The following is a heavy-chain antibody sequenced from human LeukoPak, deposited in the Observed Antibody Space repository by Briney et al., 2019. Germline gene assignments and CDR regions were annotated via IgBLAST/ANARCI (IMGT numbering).Heavy chain of an antibody. J-gene: IGHJ3*02. CDR2: IYYSGSP. Sequence: ETLSLTCTLSGGSISSSSYYWGWVRQPPGKGLEWLGRIYYSGSPSYNPSLKSRAPISVDTSKNQFSLKLTSVTPAATAVFTCARHYPHEGGYAFDIWGQGTMVSLSS. V-gene: IGHV4-39*01. CDR3: ARHYPHEGGYAFDI. CDR1: GGSISSSSYY. D-gene: IGHD3-16*01.